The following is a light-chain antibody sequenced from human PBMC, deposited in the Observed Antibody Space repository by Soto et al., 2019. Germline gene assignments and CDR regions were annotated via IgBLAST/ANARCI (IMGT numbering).Light chain of an antibody. CDR2: GAS. CDR3: QQYTVWPFT. J-gene: IGKJ4*01. V-gene: IGKV3-15*01. Sequence: EIVMTQSPATLSVSPWERATLSCRASQSVSSNLAWYQQKPGQAPRLLIYGASTRATGIPARFSGSGSGTEFTLTISSLQSEDFALYYCQQYTVWPFTFGGGTKVDIK. CDR1: QSVSSN.